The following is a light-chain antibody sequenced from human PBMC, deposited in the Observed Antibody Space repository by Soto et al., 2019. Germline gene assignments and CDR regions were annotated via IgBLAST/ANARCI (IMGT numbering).Light chain of an antibody. CDR2: GAS. CDR1: QSVSSRS. Sequence: EIVLTQSPGTLSLSPGERATLSCRASQSVSSRSLAWYQQKGGQAPRLLIYGASTRATGIPARFSGSGSGTEFTLTISSLQSEDFAVYYCQQYNNWPLTFGGGTKVDIK. J-gene: IGKJ4*01. CDR3: QQYNNWPLT. V-gene: IGKV3-15*01.